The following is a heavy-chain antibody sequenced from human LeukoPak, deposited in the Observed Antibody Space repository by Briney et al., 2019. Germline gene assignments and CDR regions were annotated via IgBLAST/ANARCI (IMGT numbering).Heavy chain of an antibody. CDR2: ISSSSRTI. CDR3: ARDRYGDYDFDY. J-gene: IGHJ4*02. CDR1: GFTFSSYS. V-gene: IGHV3-48*02. Sequence: GGSLRLSCAASGFTFSSYSMNWVRQAPGKGLEWVSYISSSSRTIHYADSVKGRFTISRDNAKISLYLQMSSLTDEDTAVYYCARDRYGDYDFDYWGQGALVTVSS. D-gene: IGHD4-17*01.